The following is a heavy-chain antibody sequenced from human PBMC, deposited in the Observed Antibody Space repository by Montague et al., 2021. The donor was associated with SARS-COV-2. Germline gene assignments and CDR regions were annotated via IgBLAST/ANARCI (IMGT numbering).Heavy chain of an antibody. CDR3: ARERGYQLLSGWFDP. CDR2: IYYSGTT. D-gene: IGHD2-2*01. CDR1: GGSISSYY. V-gene: IGHV4-59*01. J-gene: IGHJ5*02. Sequence: SETLSLTCTVSGGSISSYYWSWIRQPPGKGLEWIGDIYYSGTTNYSPSLKGRVSISVDTSKNQFSLELNSVTAADTAVYYCARERGYQLLSGWFDPWGQGTMVTVSS.